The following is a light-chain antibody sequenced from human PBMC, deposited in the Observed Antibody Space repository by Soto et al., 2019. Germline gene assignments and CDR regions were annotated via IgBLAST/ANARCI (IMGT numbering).Light chain of an antibody. J-gene: IGKJ2*01. CDR3: QQYNSYSYT. Sequence: DIQMTQSPSTLSAFVGDRVTITCRASQSISTWLAWYQQKPGKAPKIIIYKASNLESGVPSRFSGSGSGTEFTLTISSLQPDDFATYYCQQYNSYSYTFGQGTQLEIK. V-gene: IGKV1-5*03. CDR2: KAS. CDR1: QSISTW.